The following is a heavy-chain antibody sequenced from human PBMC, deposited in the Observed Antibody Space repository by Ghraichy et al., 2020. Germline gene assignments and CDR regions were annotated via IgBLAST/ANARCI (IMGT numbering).Heavy chain of an antibody. D-gene: IGHD3-3*01. Sequence: ASVKVSCKASGYTLTSYGISWVRQAPGQGLEWMGWISAYNGNTNYAQKLQGRVTMTTDTSTSTAYMELRSLRSDDTAVYYCARDRQLRFLEWLMTDAWIPPDYYYYGMDVWGQGTTVTVTS. V-gene: IGHV1-18*01. CDR3: ARDRQLRFLEWLMTDAWIPPDYYYYGMDV. CDR2: ISAYNGNT. J-gene: IGHJ6*02. CDR1: GYTLTSYG.